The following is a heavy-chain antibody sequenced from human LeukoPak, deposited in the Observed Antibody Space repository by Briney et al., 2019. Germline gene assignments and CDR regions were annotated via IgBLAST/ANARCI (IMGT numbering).Heavy chain of an antibody. J-gene: IGHJ6*03. D-gene: IGHD4/OR15-4a*01. Sequence: PGGSLRLSCVASGVTFGTYGLHWVRQAPGKGLEWVAFIRFDGRDKYYADSVKGRFTISRDNSKNTLYLQMNSLRIEDTAMYYCAKVLPLTFYYMDVWGKGTTVTVSS. V-gene: IGHV3-30*02. CDR3: AKVLPLTFYYMDV. CDR1: GVTFGTYG. CDR2: IRFDGRDK.